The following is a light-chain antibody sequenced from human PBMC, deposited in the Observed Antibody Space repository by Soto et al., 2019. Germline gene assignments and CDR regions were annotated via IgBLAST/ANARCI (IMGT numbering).Light chain of an antibody. J-gene: IGLJ1*01. CDR3: SSYTSSSTQLYV. V-gene: IGLV2-14*01. CDR1: SSDVGGYNY. Sequence: QSVLAQPASVSGSPGQSITISCTGTSSDVGGYNYVSWYQQHPGKAPKLMIYDVSNRPSGVSNRFSGSKSGNTASLTISGLQAEDEADYYCSSYTSSSTQLYVFGTGTKVTVL. CDR2: DVS.